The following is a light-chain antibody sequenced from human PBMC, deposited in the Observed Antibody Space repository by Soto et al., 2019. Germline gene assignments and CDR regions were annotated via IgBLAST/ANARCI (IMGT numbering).Light chain of an antibody. Sequence: EIVMSQSPATVSVSPGERATLYCRASQSVNSNLAWYHQKPGQAPRLLIYGASTRATGLSARFSGSGSGTEFSLTITSLQSEDVGLYYCQQYKNWPLTFGGGTKVEIK. CDR1: QSVNSN. J-gene: IGKJ4*01. CDR2: GAS. V-gene: IGKV3-15*01. CDR3: QQYKNWPLT.